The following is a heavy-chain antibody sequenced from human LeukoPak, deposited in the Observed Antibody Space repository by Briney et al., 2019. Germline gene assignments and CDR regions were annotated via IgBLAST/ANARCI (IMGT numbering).Heavy chain of an antibody. Sequence: GGSLRLSCAASGLTFSSYAMSWVRQAPGKGLEWVSAISGSGGSTYYADSVKGRFTISRDNSKNTLYLQMGSLRAEDMAVYYCARGTAGLTGYDFWSGYLYNWFDPWGQGTLVTVSS. CDR2: ISGSGGST. V-gene: IGHV3-23*01. D-gene: IGHD3-3*01. CDR3: ARGTAGLTGYDFWSGYLYNWFDP. CDR1: GLTFSSYA. J-gene: IGHJ5*02.